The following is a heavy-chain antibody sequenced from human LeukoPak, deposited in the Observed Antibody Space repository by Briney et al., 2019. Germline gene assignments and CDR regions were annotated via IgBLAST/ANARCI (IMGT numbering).Heavy chain of an antibody. CDR2: ISGGGETT. D-gene: IGHD2-15*01. CDR3: AKEGCSGGSCYGYYYYMDV. V-gene: IGHV3-23*01. CDR1: GFTFSSYG. Sequence: GSLRLSCAASGFTFSSYGMGWVRQAPGKGLEWVSSISGGGETTYYADSVKGRFPISRDNSKNTLYLQMNSLRAEDTAVYYCAKEGCSGGSCYGYYYYMDVWGKGTTVTISS. J-gene: IGHJ6*03.